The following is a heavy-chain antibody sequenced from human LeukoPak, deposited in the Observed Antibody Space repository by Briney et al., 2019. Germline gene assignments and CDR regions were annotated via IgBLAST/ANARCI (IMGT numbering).Heavy chain of an antibody. CDR3: ARLSIPTSLRLYYFDY. D-gene: IGHD2/OR15-2a*01. Sequence: GESLKISCECSGYIFTNYWLGWGRRLPGKGREWMGIFYPGDSNSRSTPSFHRQVTFSADKSLNTSYLQWSRLRASDTAIYYCARLSIPTSLRLYYFDYWGQGTLVTVPS. J-gene: IGHJ4*02. V-gene: IGHV5-51*01. CDR2: FYPGDSNS. CDR1: GYIFTNYW.